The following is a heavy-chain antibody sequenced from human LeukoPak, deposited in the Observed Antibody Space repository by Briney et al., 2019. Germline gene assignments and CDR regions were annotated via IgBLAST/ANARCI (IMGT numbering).Heavy chain of an antibody. CDR3: ARANYDFWSGRTGAFDI. Sequence: ASVKVSCKASGYTFTGYYMHWVRQAPGQGLEWMGWINPNSGGTNYAQKFQGRVTMTRDTSISTAYMELSRLRSDDTAVYYCARANYDFWSGRTGAFDIWSQGTMVTVSS. V-gene: IGHV1-2*02. J-gene: IGHJ3*02. CDR1: GYTFTGYY. D-gene: IGHD3-3*01. CDR2: INPNSGGT.